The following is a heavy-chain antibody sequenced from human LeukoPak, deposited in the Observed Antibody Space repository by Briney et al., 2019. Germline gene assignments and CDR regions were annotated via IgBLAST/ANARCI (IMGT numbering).Heavy chain of an antibody. CDR2: ISPNSGGT. CDR3: ASDITKVTTGDY. J-gene: IGHJ4*02. D-gene: IGHD4-11*01. CDR1: GYTFTVYY. V-gene: IGHV1-2*02. Sequence: ASVTVSCKASGYTFTVYYMHWVRQAPGQGLEWMGWISPNSGGTNYAQKYQGRVTMTRDTSISTAYMELSRLRSDDTAVYYCASDITKVTTGDYWGQGTLVTVSS.